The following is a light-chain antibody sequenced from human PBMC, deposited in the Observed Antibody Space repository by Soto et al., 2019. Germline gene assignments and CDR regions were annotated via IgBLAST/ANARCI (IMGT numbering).Light chain of an antibody. V-gene: IGKV3-15*01. Sequence: EFVLTQSPATLSVSPGERATLSCRASQSVSSNLAWYQQKPGQAPRLLIYGASTRATGIPARFSGSGSGTEFTLTISSLQSEDFAIYYCQRQSNWPRTFGQGTKVDI. CDR1: QSVSSN. CDR2: GAS. CDR3: QRQSNWPRT. J-gene: IGKJ1*01.